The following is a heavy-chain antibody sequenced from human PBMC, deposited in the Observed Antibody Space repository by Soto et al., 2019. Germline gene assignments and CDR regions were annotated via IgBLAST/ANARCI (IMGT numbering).Heavy chain of an antibody. Sequence: GASVKVSCKASGGTFSSYAISWVRQAPGQGLEWMGGIIPIFGTANYAQKFQGRVTITADESTSTAYMELSSLRSEDTAVYYCARXSLYCSSTSCQINWFDPWGQGTLVTVSS. CDR2: IIPIFGTA. J-gene: IGHJ5*02. CDR3: ARXSLYCSSTSCQINWFDP. V-gene: IGHV1-69*13. CDR1: GGTFSSYA. D-gene: IGHD2-2*01.